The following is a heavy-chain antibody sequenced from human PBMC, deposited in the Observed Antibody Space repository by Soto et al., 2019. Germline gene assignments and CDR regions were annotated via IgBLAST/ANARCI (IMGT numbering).Heavy chain of an antibody. CDR3: TTDSRYYYDSSGYPIPQP. Sequence: GGSLRLSCAASGFTFSNAWMNWVRQAPGKGLEWVGRIKSKTDGGTTDYAAPVKGRFTISRDDSKNTLYLQMNSLKTEDTAVYYCTTDSRYYYDSSGYPIPQPWGQGTLVTVSS. J-gene: IGHJ5*02. CDR2: IKSKTDGGTT. D-gene: IGHD3-22*01. V-gene: IGHV3-15*07. CDR1: GFTFSNAW.